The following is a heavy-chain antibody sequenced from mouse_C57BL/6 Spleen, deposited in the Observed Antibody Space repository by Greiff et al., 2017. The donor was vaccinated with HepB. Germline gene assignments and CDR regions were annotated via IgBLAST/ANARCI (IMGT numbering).Heavy chain of an antibody. CDR3: AILYYYGSRAFAY. Sequence: VKLMESGAELVRPGTSVKVSCKASGYAFTNYLIEWVKQRPGQGLEWIGVINPGSGGTNYNEKFKGKATLTADKSSSTAYMQLSSLTSEDSAVYFCAILYYYGSRAFAYWGQGTLVTVSA. CDR1: GYAFTNYL. D-gene: IGHD1-1*01. V-gene: IGHV1-54*01. CDR2: INPGSGGT. J-gene: IGHJ3*01.